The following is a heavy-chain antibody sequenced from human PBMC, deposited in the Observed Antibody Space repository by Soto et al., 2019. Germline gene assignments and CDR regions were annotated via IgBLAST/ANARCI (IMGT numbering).Heavy chain of an antibody. J-gene: IGHJ4*02. CDR3: AREGDIVVVPAASYYFDY. CDR1: GYTFTSYY. V-gene: IGHV1-46*03. CDR2: INPSGGST. D-gene: IGHD2-2*01. Sequence: ASVKVSCKASGYTFTSYYMHWVRQAPGQGLEWMGIINPSGGSTSYAQKFQGRVTMTRDTSTSTVYMELSSLRSEDTAVYYCAREGDIVVVPAASYYFDYWGQGTLVTVS.